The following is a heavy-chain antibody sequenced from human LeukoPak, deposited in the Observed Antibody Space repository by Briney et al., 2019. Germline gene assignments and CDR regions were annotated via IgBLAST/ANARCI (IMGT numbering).Heavy chain of an antibody. Sequence: GSLRLSCAASGFTFSSYAMSWVRQAPGKGLDWVSAISGSGGSTYYADSVKGRFTISRDNSKNTLYLQMNSLRAEDTAVYYCASSPRYQLLYYFDYWGQGTLVTVSS. CDR2: ISGSGGST. V-gene: IGHV3-23*01. D-gene: IGHD2-2*01. J-gene: IGHJ4*02. CDR1: GFTFSSYA. CDR3: ASSPRYQLLYYFDY.